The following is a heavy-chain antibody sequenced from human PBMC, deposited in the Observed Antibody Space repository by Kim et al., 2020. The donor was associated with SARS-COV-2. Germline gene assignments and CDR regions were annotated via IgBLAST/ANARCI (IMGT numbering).Heavy chain of an antibody. D-gene: IGHD2-8*02. CDR3: SRRAGVGGVGGYYFDV. Sequence: ASVKVSCKASGYTFTSYYMNWVRQAPGQGLEWMGWINANNGDTNYAQKLQGRVTMTTDTSTSTAYMELSSLRSDDTAVYYCSRRAGVGGVGGYYFDV. V-gene: IGHV1-18*01. CDR1: GYTFTSYY. J-gene: IGHJ6*03. CDR2: INANNGDT.